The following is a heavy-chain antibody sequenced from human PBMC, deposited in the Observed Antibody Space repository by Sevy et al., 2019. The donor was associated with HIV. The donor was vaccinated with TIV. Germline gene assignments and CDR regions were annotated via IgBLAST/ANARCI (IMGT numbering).Heavy chain of an antibody. Sequence: LSLTCAATGFTVSSNYMSWVRQAPGKGLEWVSVIYSVGSTYYADSVKGRFTISRDSSKNTLYLQMNSLRPEDTAVYYCARGPLAGGPLWFDYWGQGTLVTVSS. J-gene: IGHJ4*02. V-gene: IGHV3-66*02. CDR2: IYSVGST. D-gene: IGHD2-8*02. CDR1: GFTVSSNY. CDR3: ARGPLAGGPLWFDY.